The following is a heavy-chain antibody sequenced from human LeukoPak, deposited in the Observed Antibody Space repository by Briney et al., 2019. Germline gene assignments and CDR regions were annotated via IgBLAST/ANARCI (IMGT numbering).Heavy chain of an antibody. CDR2: ISSSFIYI. D-gene: IGHD5-12*01. Sequence: PGRSLRLSCAASGFTFSSYSMNWVRQAPGEGLEWVSSISSSFIYIYYGDSVKGRFTISRDNAKNSLYLQMNSLRAEDTAVYYCARAGYSGYDFDNAFDIWGQGTMVTVSS. J-gene: IGHJ3*02. V-gene: IGHV3-21*01. CDR1: GFTFSSYS. CDR3: ARAGYSGYDFDNAFDI.